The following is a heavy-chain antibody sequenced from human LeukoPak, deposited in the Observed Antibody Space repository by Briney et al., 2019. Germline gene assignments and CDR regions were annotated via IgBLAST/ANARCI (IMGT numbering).Heavy chain of an antibody. J-gene: IGHJ1*01. D-gene: IGHD6-25*01. CDR3: AAAHGKH. V-gene: IGHV6-1*01. CDR2: TYYRSKWYS. Sequence: SQTLSLTCAISGDSVSSNSGTWNWIGQSPSRGLEWLGRTYYRSKWYSDYAPSVKGRITINPDTSKNHFSLQLNSVTPEDTAVYYCAAAHGKHWGQGTLVIVSS. CDR1: GDSVSSNSGT.